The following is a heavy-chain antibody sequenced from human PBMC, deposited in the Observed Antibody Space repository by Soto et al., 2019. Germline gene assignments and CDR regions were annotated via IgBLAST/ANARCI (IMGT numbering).Heavy chain of an antibody. D-gene: IGHD4-17*01. J-gene: IGHJ4*02. CDR2: IYYSGST. CDR1: GGSISSGGYY. CDR3: ARSRIGYGDLFDY. Sequence: SETLSLTCTVSGGSISSGGYYWSWIRQHPGKGLEWIGYIYYSGSTYYNPSLKSRVTISVDTSKNQFSLKLSSVTAADTAVYYCARSRIGYGDLFDYWGQIPLVTVSS. V-gene: IGHV4-31*03.